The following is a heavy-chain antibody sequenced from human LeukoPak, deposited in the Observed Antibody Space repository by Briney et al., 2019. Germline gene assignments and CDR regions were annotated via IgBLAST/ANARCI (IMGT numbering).Heavy chain of an antibody. CDR3: ARVAPRPPWGTSGYFDY. V-gene: IGHV4-38-2*02. Sequence: SETLSLTCTVSGYSISSGYYWGWIRQPPGKGLEWIGSIYHSGSTYYNPSLKSRVTISVDTSKNQFSLKLSSVTAADTAVYYCARVAPRPPWGTSGYFDYWGQGTLVTVSS. D-gene: IGHD7-27*01. CDR2: IYHSGST. CDR1: GYSISSGYY. J-gene: IGHJ4*02.